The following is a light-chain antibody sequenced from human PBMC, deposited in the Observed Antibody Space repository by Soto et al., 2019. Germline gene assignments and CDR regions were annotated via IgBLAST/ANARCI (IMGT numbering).Light chain of an antibody. J-gene: IGLJ3*02. CDR1: SSDVGDYNY. CDR3: CSFAGSYTFWV. Sequence: QSALTQPRSVYGSPGQSATISCTGTSSDVGDYNYVSWYQQYPGKAPKLVIYDVSKRPSGVPDRFSGSKSGNTASLTISGLQAEDEADYYCCSFAGSYTFWVFGGGTKLT. CDR2: DVS. V-gene: IGLV2-11*01.